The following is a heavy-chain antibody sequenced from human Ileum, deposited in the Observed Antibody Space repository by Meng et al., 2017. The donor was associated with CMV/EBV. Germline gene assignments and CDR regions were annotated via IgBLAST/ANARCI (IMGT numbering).Heavy chain of an antibody. J-gene: IGHJ6*02. CDR2: INHDGSNT. CDR1: GFTFSNYG. D-gene: IGHD3-16*01. CDR3: ARLNYYGMDV. Sequence: GGSLRLSCEASGFTFSNYGMHWVRQAPGKGLEWVGFINHDGSNTYYSDSMEGRFAIFRDNSKNTLSLQTNSLRAEDTAVYYCARLNYYGMDVWGQGTTVTVSS. V-gene: IGHV3-30*02.